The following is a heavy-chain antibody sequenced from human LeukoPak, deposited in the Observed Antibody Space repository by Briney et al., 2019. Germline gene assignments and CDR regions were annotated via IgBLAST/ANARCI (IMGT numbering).Heavy chain of an antibody. V-gene: IGHV3-53*01. CDR3: ARGLNWGYFDY. D-gene: IGHD7-27*01. Sequence: GGPLRLSCAATGFTVSSNYMSWVRQAPGKGLEWVSVIYSAGSTYYADSVKGRFTISRDNSKNTLYLQMNTLRTEDTAVYYCARGLNWGYFDYWGQGTLVTVSS. CDR2: IYSAGST. J-gene: IGHJ4*02. CDR1: GFTVSSNY.